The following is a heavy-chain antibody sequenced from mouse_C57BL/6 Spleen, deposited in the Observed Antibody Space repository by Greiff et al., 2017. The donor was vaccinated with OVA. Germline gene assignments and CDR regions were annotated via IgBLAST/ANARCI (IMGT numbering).Heavy chain of an antibody. CDR3: ARLEDGNYGY. J-gene: IGHJ2*01. CDR1: GYTFTSYW. CDR2: IDPSDSET. Sequence: VQLQQPGAELVRPGSSVKLSCKASGYTFTSYWMHWVKQRPIQGLEWIGNIDPSDSETHYNQKFKDKATLTVDKSSSTAYMQLSSLTSEDSVVYYCARLEDGNYGYWGQGTTLTVSS. V-gene: IGHV1-52*01. D-gene: IGHD2-1*01.